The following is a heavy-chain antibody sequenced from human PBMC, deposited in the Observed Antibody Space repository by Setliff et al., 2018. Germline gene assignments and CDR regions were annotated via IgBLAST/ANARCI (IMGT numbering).Heavy chain of an antibody. Sequence: SETLSLTCNVSGDSINENHWTWIRQPPGKGLEWIGYIYTSGSTNYNPSLKSRVTISVDMSKNQFSLRLNSVTAEDTAIYYCARDRGGASTRDHWGQGTLVTVSS. CDR1: GDSINENH. D-gene: IGHD1-26*01. V-gene: IGHV4-4*08. CDR3: ARDRGGASTRDH. J-gene: IGHJ4*02. CDR2: IYTSGST.